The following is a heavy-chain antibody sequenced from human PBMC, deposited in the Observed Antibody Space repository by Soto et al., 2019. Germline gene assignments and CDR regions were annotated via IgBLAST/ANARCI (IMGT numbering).Heavy chain of an antibody. CDR2: ISYDGSNK. D-gene: IGHD4-17*01. V-gene: IGHV3-30-3*01. Sequence: QVQLVESGGGVVQPGRSLRLSCAASGFTFSSYAMHWVRQAPGKGLEWVAVISYDGSNKYYADSVKGRFTISRANSKNSLYMQMHSLRAEDTAVYYCARDVPYGGNSAFDYWGQGTLVTVSS. CDR3: ARDVPYGGNSAFDY. J-gene: IGHJ4*02. CDR1: GFTFSSYA.